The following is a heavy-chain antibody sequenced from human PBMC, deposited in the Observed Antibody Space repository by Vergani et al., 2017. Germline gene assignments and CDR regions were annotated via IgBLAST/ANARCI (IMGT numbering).Heavy chain of an antibody. D-gene: IGHD3-16*01. Sequence: QVQLQESGPGVVKPSQTLSLTCAVSGGSISSGDHCWTWIRQRPGKGLEWIGYIFYSGTTYDNPSLRSRLTISVDTSQNQFSLRLTTLTAADTAVYYWARQFWVSQGVGAFETWGRGTEVSVSS. CDR3: ARQFWVSQGVGAFET. CDR1: GGSISSGDHC. CDR2: IFYSGTT. V-gene: IGHV4-31*11. J-gene: IGHJ3*02.